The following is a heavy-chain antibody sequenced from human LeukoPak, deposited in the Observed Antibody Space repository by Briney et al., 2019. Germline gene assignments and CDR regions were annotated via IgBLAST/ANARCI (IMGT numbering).Heavy chain of an antibody. J-gene: IGHJ1*01. Sequence: ASVKVSCKASGFTFTNSAMQWVRQARGQRLEWIGRIVVGSGNANYAQKFQERVTITRDMSTSTAYMELSSLRSEDTAVYYCAAEDGYYYDSSGYYYVPYFQHWGQGTLVTVSS. CDR1: GFTFTNSA. CDR3: AAEDGYYYDSSGYYYVPYFQH. D-gene: IGHD3-22*01. CDR2: IVVGSGNA. V-gene: IGHV1-58*02.